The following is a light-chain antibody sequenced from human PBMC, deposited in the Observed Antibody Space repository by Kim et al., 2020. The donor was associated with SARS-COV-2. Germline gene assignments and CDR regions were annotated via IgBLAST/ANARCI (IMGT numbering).Light chain of an antibody. CDR3: LLHKIYPYT. V-gene: IGKV1-17*03. CDR1: QGISDS. J-gene: IGKJ2*01. Sequence: SACVGARVTITGRASQGISDSLAWFQQTPGKVPKRLISASSNLQSRVPSSFSGSGSGTEFTLTISSLQPEDFATYYCLLHKIYPYTFGQGTMLQI. CDR2: ASS.